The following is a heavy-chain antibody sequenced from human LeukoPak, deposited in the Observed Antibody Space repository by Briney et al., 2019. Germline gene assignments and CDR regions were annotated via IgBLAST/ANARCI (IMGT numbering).Heavy chain of an antibody. V-gene: IGHV3-23*01. Sequence: GSLRLSCAASGFTFTNYAMNWVRQAPGKGLEWVSGISVSGGGTYYADSGKGRFTISRDNSKNTLYLQMNSLRAEDTAVYYCAPRRETYSFFDYWGQGTLVTVSS. CDR2: ISVSGGGT. J-gene: IGHJ4*02. CDR3: APRRETYSFFDY. CDR1: GFTFTNYA. D-gene: IGHD5-24*01.